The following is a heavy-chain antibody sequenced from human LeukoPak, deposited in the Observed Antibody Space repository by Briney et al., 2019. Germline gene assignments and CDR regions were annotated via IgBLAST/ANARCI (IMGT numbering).Heavy chain of an antibody. D-gene: IGHD6-13*01. V-gene: IGHV3-7*01. Sequence: PGGSLRLSCAASGFTFSSYWMNWVRQAPGRGLEWVANIKQDGSEKSYVDSAKGRFTISRDNAKNSLYLQMNSLRAEDTAVYYCARPSPYSSSWYAGAFDIWGQGTMVTVSS. J-gene: IGHJ3*02. CDR3: ARPSPYSSSWYAGAFDI. CDR1: GFTFSSYW. CDR2: IKQDGSEK.